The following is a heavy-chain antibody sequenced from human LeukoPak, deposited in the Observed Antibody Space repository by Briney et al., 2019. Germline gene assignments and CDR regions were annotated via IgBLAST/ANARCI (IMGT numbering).Heavy chain of an antibody. CDR2: ISSTDTYI. CDR3: ARDVGLVNFDY. V-gene: IGHV3-21*01. Sequence: PGGSLRLSCAASGFTFNSYTMNWVRQAPGKGLQWVSSISSTDTYIYHADSVKGRFTISRDNAKNSLYLQMNSLRAEDTAVYYCARDVGLVNFDYWGQGTLVTVSS. J-gene: IGHJ4*02. CDR1: GFTFNSYT. D-gene: IGHD3/OR15-3a*01.